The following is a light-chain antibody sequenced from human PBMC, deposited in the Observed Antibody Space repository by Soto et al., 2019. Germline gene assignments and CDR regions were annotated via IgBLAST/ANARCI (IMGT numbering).Light chain of an antibody. CDR2: DAS. CDR1: QSVSSY. V-gene: IGKV3-11*01. Sequence: EIVLSQSPATLSLSPGERATLSCRASQSVSSYLAWYQHIPGQAPRLLIYDASKRATGIPARFSGSGSGTDFTLTISSPEPEDFAVYYCQQRSNWPHTWTFGQGTKVEVK. CDR3: QQRSNWPHTWT. J-gene: IGKJ1*01.